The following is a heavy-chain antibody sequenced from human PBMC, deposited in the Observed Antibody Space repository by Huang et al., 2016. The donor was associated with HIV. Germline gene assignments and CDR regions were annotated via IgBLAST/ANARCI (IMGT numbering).Heavy chain of an antibody. Sequence: QVQLVQSGAEVKKPGSSVKVSCKASGGHFTTYTITWVRQAPGQGLEWRGGIIPIFGTPNYAQKFQGRVTITADESTSTAYMELSSLRSEDTAVYYCAREYYYDNSGYYFDYWGQGTLVTVSS. CDR1: GGHFTTYT. J-gene: IGHJ4*02. D-gene: IGHD3-22*01. CDR2: IIPIFGTP. CDR3: AREYYYDNSGYYFDY. V-gene: IGHV1-69*13.